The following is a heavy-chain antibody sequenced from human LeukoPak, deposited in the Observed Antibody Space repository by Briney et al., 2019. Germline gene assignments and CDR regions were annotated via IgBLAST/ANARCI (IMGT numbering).Heavy chain of an antibody. J-gene: IGHJ4*02. CDR2: IRFDGSDK. CDR1: GFTFTAYG. CDR3: AKDAGLYYASGSYYLDY. V-gene: IGHV3-30*02. Sequence: PGGSLRLSCAASGFTFTAYGMHWVRQAPGKGLEWVAFIRFDGSDKYYADSVKGRFTISGDNSKNTLYLQMNSLRAEDTAVYYCAKDAGLYYASGSYYLDYWGQGALVSVSS. D-gene: IGHD3-10*01.